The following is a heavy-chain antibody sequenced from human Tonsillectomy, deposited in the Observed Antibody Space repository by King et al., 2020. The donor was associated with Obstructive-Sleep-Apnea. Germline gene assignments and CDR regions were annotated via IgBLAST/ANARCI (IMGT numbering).Heavy chain of an antibody. D-gene: IGHD4-17*01. CDR1: GFTFSSYG. CDR2: IWYDGSNK. V-gene: IGHV3-33*01. J-gene: IGHJ3*02. Sequence: VQLVESGGGVVQPGRSLRLSCAASGFTFSSYGMHWVRQAPGKGLEWVAVIWYDGSNKYYADSVKGRFTISRDSSKDTLYLQMNSLRVEDTAVYYCARDPSSGDYGADDVFDIWGQGTMVTVSS. CDR3: ARDPSSGDYGADDVFDI.